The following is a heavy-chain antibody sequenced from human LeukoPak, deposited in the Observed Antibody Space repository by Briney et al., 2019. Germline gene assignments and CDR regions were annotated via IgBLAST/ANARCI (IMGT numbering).Heavy chain of an antibody. D-gene: IGHD3-10*01. J-gene: IGHJ4*02. V-gene: IGHV3-30-3*01. Sequence: GGSLRLSCAASGFTFSSYAMHWVRQAPGKGLEWVAVISYDGSNKYYADSVKGRFTISRDNSKNTLYLQMNSLRAEDTAVYYCARDLGYYYGSGTQTDTDYWGQGTLVTVSS. CDR1: GFTFSSYA. CDR2: ISYDGSNK. CDR3: ARDLGYYYGSGTQTDTDY.